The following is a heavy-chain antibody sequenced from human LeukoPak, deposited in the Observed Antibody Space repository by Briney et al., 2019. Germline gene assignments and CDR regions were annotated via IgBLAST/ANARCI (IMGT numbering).Heavy chain of an antibody. CDR3: AHRLGCSRGRCYPFAY. CDR2: IYWDDDK. D-gene: IGHD2-15*01. V-gene: IGHV2-5*02. CDR1: GFSLSSSGVG. Sequence: SGPTLVNPTQTLTLTCTFSGFSLSSSGVGVGWIRQPPGKALEWLALIYWDDDKRYSPSLKSRLTITKDTSKNQVVLTVTNMDPVDTATYCCAHRLGCSRGRCYPFAYWGQGTLVTVAS. J-gene: IGHJ4*02.